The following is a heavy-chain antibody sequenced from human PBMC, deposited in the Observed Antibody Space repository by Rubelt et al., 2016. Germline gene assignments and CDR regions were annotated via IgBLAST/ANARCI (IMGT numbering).Heavy chain of an antibody. CDR1: GGSISSYS. CDR2: IYDSGST. CDR3: AREVPVDGTAFDP. V-gene: IGHV4-59*12. J-gene: IGHJ5*02. Sequence: QVQLQESGPGLVKPSETLSLNCTVSGGSISSYSWSWIRQPPGKGLEWIGYIYDSGSTNYNPSLKSRVSISVDTSKNKLSLKLSAVTAADTALVYCAREVPVDGTAFDPWGQGTLVTVSS. D-gene: IGHD6-19*01.